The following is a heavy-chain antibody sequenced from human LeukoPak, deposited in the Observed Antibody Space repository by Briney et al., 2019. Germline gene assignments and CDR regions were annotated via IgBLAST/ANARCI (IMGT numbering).Heavy chain of an antibody. D-gene: IGHD4-17*01. CDR1: GLTFSRYV. V-gene: IGHV3-23*01. Sequence: GGSLRLSCASSGLTFSRYVMGWVRQAPGKGLEWVSTLSASGGSTFYAASVKGRFTVSRDNSKNTLFLQMNTLRAEDTAVYYCAALYGDYNWYFDLWGRGTLVTVSS. J-gene: IGHJ2*01. CDR2: LSASGGST. CDR3: AALYGDYNWYFDL.